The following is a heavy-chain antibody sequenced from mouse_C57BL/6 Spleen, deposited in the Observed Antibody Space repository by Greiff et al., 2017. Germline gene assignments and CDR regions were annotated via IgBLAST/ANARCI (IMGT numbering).Heavy chain of an antibody. Sequence: EVMLVESGGGLVKPGGSLKLSCAASGFTFSSYTMSWVRQTPEQRLAWVATISGGGGNTYYPDSVKGRFTLPRDNAKNTLYLQMVRLRAEDTALYYCARPPVGYWYFDVWGTGTTVTVSS. CDR1: GFTFSSYT. CDR2: ISGGGGNT. CDR3: ARPPVGYWYFDV. J-gene: IGHJ1*03. V-gene: IGHV5-9*01.